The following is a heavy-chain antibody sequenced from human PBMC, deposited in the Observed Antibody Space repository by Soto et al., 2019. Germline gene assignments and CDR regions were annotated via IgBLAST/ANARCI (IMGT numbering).Heavy chain of an antibody. D-gene: IGHD3-3*01. J-gene: IGHJ6*02. CDR2: MDPNSGST. V-gene: IGHV1-8*01. CDR1: GYTFTSYD. Sequence: QAQLVQSGAEVKKPGASVKVSCKASGYTFTSYDINWVRQAPGQGLEWLGWMDPNSGSTGYAQNLQGRVTMTRNISTNTAHMELSSLRSEDTAVYYCARERKFDFWRKGLDVWGQGNTVTVSS. CDR3: ARERKFDFWRKGLDV.